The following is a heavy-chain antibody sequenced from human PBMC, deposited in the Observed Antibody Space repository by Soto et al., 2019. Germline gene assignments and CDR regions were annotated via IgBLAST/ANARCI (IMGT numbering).Heavy chain of an antibody. CDR3: ARGRDQPPVGLYFDS. J-gene: IGHJ4*02. Sequence: QVQLVQSGAEVTKPGSSVKVSCKASGDAFTNYIFDWVRQAPGQGLEWMGGIIPMFGTPKYAQTFQDRVTMSADVSTGTAYLALTSLRFDDTAVYYCARGRDQPPVGLYFDSWGEGTRVTVSS. D-gene: IGHD1-26*01. V-gene: IGHV1-69*01. CDR2: IIPMFGTP. CDR1: GDAFTNYI.